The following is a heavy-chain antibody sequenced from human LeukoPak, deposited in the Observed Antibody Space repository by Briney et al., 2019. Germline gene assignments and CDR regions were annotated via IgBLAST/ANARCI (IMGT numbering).Heavy chain of an antibody. Sequence: GGSLRLSCVASGFTVSTTYMGWVRQAPGKGLEWVAVISYDGSNKYYADSVKGRFTISRDNSKNTLYLQMNSLRAEDTAVYYCARDKYYYDSSGYYATTYLYYGMDVWGQGTTVTVSS. D-gene: IGHD3-22*01. V-gene: IGHV3-30-3*01. CDR3: ARDKYYYDSSGYYATTYLYYGMDV. CDR1: GFTVSTTY. CDR2: ISYDGSNK. J-gene: IGHJ6*02.